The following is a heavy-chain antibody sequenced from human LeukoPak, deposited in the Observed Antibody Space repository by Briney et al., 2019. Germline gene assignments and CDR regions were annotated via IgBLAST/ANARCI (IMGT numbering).Heavy chain of an antibody. D-gene: IGHD7-27*01. J-gene: IGHJ6*02. Sequence: SEALSLTCTVSGGSISSSSYYWGWIRQPPGKGLEWIGSIYYSGSTYYNPSLKSRVTISVDTSKNQFSLKLSSVTAADTAVYYCARAYWGGYYYGMDVWGQGTTVTVSS. V-gene: IGHV4-39*01. CDR3: ARAYWGGYYYGMDV. CDR2: IYYSGST. CDR1: GGSISSSSYY.